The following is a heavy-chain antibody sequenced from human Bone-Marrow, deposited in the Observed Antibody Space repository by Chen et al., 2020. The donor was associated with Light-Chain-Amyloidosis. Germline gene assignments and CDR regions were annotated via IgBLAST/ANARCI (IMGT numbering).Heavy chain of an antibody. CDR2: IKQDGSEK. CDR1: GFTFSSYW. CDR3: ARGGSYYYFDY. D-gene: IGHD1-26*01. J-gene: IGHJ4*02. V-gene: IGHV3-7*04. Sequence: VQLAESGGGLVKPGGSLRLSCAASGFTFSSYWMSWVRQAPGKGLEWVANIKQDGSEKYYVDSVKGRFTISRDNAKNSLYLQMNNLRAEDTAVYYCARGGSYYYFDYWGQGILVTVSS.